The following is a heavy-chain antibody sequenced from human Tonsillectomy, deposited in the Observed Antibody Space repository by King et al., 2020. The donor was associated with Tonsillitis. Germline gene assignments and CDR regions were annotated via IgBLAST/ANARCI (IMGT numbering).Heavy chain of an antibody. V-gene: IGHV4-39*01. CDR1: GGSISSSDHY. CDR2: MYYMGTI. Sequence: QLQESGPGVVKPSETLSLSCTVSGGSISSSDHYWAWIRQPPGKGLEWIGYMYYMGTIFYNPSLKSRITISGGTSENRFSLKLSSLTAADTAVYFCARSVSGSFDYWGQGALVTVSS. D-gene: IGHD1-26*01. CDR3: ARSVSGSFDY. J-gene: IGHJ4*02.